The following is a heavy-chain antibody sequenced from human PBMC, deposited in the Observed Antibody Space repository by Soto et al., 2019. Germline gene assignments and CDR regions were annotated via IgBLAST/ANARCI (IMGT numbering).Heavy chain of an antibody. D-gene: IGHD3-22*01. V-gene: IGHV4-4*02. CDR2: IYHSGST. CDR3: AREFGDDYDSSGYYYGWFDP. CDR1: GGSISGSNW. Sequence: SETLALTCAVSGGSISGSNWWGWVRQPPGKGLEWIGEIYHSGSTNYNPSLKSRVTISVDKSKNQFSLKLSSVTAADTAVYYCAREFGDDYDSSGYYYGWFDPWGQGTLVT. J-gene: IGHJ5*02.